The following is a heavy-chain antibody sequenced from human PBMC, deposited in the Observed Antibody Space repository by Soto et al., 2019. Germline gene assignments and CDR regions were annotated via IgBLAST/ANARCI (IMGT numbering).Heavy chain of an antibody. CDR3: ARRGRYCSGGSCYDAFDI. CDR2: IDPSDSYT. J-gene: IGHJ3*02. V-gene: IGHV5-10-1*01. CDR1: GYSFTSYW. D-gene: IGHD2-15*01. Sequence: GESLKISCKGSGYSFTSYWISWVRQMPGKGLEWMGRIDPSDSYTNYSPSFQGHVTISADKSISTAYLQWSSLKASDTAMYYCARRGRYCSGGSCYDAFDIWGQGTMVTVSS.